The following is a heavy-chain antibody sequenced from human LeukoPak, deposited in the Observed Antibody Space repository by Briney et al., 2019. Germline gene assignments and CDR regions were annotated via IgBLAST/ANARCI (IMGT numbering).Heavy chain of an antibody. Sequence: GASVKASCKASGYTFTSYYMHWVRQAPGQGLEWMGIINPSGGSTSYAQKFQGRVTMTRDTSTSTVYMELSSLRSEDTAVYYCARGAVLLWFGELLGPFDYWGQGTLVTVSS. J-gene: IGHJ4*02. CDR1: GYTFTSYY. V-gene: IGHV1-46*01. CDR3: ARGAVLLWFGELLGPFDY. D-gene: IGHD3-10*01. CDR2: INPSGGST.